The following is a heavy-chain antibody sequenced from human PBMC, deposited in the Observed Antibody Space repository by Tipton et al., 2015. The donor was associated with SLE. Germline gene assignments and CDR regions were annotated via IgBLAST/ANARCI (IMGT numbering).Heavy chain of an antibody. J-gene: IGHJ3*02. V-gene: IGHV4-39*07. CDR3: ALRSAVTDPGAFDI. CDR1: GDSISSNTYY. Sequence: TLSLTCSVSGDSISSNTYYWGWIRQPPGQGLEWIGTISSSGNAFYNPSFKSRVTISVDTSKDQFSLRLTSLTAADTAVYYCALRSAVTDPGAFDIWGQGTMVTVSS. D-gene: IGHD2-21*02. CDR2: ISSSGNA.